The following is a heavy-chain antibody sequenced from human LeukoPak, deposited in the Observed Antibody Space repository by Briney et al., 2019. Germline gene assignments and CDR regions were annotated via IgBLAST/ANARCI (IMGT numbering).Heavy chain of an antibody. J-gene: IGHJ4*02. CDR2: ISGYNGNT. D-gene: IGHD3-10*01. V-gene: IGHV1-18*01. Sequence: ASVKVSCKASGYTFSTYGLSWVRQAPGQGLEWMGWISGYNGNTNYAQKFQGRVTMTTDTSTSTAYMELRSLRSDDTAVYYCARAAYYYGSGSYSPLGYWGQGTLVTVSS. CDR1: GYTFSTYG. CDR3: ARAAYYYGSGSYSPLGY.